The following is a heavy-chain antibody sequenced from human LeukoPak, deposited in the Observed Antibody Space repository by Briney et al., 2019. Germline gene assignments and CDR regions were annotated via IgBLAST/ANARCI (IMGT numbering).Heavy chain of an antibody. CDR1: SYSISSGFY. CDR3: ARGNFYDTSGYSRGAFDI. V-gene: IGHV4-38-2*02. J-gene: IGHJ3*02. D-gene: IGHD3-22*01. Sequence: SETVSLTCSVSSYSISSGFYWGWIRQPPGKGLEWIGSIFHSGSTYYNPSLKSRVTISLATSKNQFSLKLKSVTAADTAVYYCARGNFYDTSGYSRGAFDIWGQGTMVTVSS. CDR2: IFHSGST.